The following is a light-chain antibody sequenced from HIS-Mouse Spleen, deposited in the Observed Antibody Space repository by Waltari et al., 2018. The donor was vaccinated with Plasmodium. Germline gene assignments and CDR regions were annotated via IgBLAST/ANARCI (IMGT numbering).Light chain of an antibody. CDR3: SSYAGSNNLV. CDR1: SSDVGGYNY. CDR2: AVS. J-gene: IGLJ2*01. Sequence: QSALTQPPSASGSPGQSVTISCTGTSSDVGGYNYVSWYQQHPGQAPKLMIYAVSKRPQGVPDRFSGSKSGNTASLTVSGLQAEDEADYYCSSYAGSNNLVFGGGTKLTVL. V-gene: IGLV2-8*01.